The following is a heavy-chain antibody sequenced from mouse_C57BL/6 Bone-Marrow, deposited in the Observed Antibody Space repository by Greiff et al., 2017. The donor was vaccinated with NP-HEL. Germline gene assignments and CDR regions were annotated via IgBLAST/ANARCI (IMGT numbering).Heavy chain of an antibody. V-gene: IGHV5-9*01. CDR2: ISGGGGNT. CDR1: GFTFSSYT. D-gene: IGHD1-1*02. Sequence: EVQLQESGGGLVKPGGSLKLSCAASGFTFSSYTMSWVRQTPEKRLEWVATISGGGGNTYYPDSVKGRFPISRDNAKNTLYLQKSSLRSEDTAFYYCAGHAIYYSGGYACWGQGTLVTVSA. J-gene: IGHJ3*01. CDR3: AGHAIYYSGGYAC.